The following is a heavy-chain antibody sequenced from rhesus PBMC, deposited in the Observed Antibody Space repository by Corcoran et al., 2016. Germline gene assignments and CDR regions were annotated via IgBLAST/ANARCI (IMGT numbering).Heavy chain of an antibody. V-gene: IGHV3-11*01. D-gene: IGHD2-21*01. Sequence: EVQLVESGGGLVQPGGSLRLSCEASGFTFSSYDMSWVRQAPGKGLEWLSDIVGSTMYYGDSVKGRFTVSRDNAKNSLYLQMNSLRAEDTAVYYCTRYCTGSGCVLFDYWGQGVLVTVSS. J-gene: IGHJ4*01. CDR1: GFTFSSYD. CDR2: IVGSTM. CDR3: TRYCTGSGCVLFDY.